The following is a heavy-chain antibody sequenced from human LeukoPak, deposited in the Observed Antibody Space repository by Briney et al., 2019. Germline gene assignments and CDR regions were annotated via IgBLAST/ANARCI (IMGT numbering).Heavy chain of an antibody. CDR1: GYTFTGYY. V-gene: IGHV1-2*02. D-gene: IGHD3-10*02. Sequence: GASVKVSCKASGYTFTGYYTHWVRQAPGQGLEWMGWSNPNSGGANYAQKFQGRVTMTRDTSISTAYMELSRLTSDDTAVYYCVRENADYDRGRSMDVWGQGTTVTVSS. J-gene: IGHJ6*02. CDR3: VRENADYDRGRSMDV. CDR2: SNPNSGGA.